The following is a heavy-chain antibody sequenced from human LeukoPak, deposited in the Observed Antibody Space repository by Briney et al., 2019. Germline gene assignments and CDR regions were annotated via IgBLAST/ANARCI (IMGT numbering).Heavy chain of an antibody. CDR3: ASLTTADAFDI. J-gene: IGHJ3*02. Sequence: SETLSLTCTVSGGSISSASYYWSWIRQPAGKGLEWIGRINSSGSTNYNPSLKSRVTISVDTSKNQFSLKLSSVTAADTAVFYCASLTTADAFDIWGQGTMVTVSS. CDR1: GGSISSASYY. CDR2: INSSGST. D-gene: IGHD3-22*01. V-gene: IGHV4-61*02.